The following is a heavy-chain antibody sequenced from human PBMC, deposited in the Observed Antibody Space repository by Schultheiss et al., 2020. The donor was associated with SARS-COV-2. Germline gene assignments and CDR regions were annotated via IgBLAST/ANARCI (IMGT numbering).Heavy chain of an antibody. CDR2: IYHSGST. V-gene: IGHV4-39*07. CDR1: GGSISSSSYY. J-gene: IGHJ6*02. CDR3: ARDQAPYYYYYGMDV. Sequence: SETLSLTCTVSGGSISSSSYYWGWIRQPPGKGLEWIGEIYHSGSTYYNPSLKSRVTISVDTSKNQFSLKLSSVTAADTAVYYCARDQAPYYYYYGMDVWGQGTTVTVSS.